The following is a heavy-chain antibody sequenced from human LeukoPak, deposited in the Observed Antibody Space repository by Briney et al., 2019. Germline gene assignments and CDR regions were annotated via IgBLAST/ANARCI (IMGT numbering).Heavy chain of an antibody. CDR2: IRYDGNNK. D-gene: IGHD5-18*01. Sequence: GGSLRLSCAASGFTFSTYGMHWVRQAPGKGLEWVAFIRYDGNNKYYADSVKGRFTIARDNSKNTLYLGMSSLRVEDTAVYYCAKDSAWVQLEGYFAYWGQGTLVTVSS. J-gene: IGHJ4*02. CDR1: GFTFSTYG. CDR3: AKDSAWVQLEGYFAY. V-gene: IGHV3-30*02.